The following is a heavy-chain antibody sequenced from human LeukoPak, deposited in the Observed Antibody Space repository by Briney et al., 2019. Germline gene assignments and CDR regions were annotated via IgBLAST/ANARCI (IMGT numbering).Heavy chain of an antibody. Sequence: GGSLRLSXAASGFTFSSYSMNWVRQAPGKGLEWVSSISSSSSYIYYADSVKGRFTISRDNAKNSLYLQMNSLRAEDTAVYYCARDGYYYYYMDVWGKGTTVTVSS. V-gene: IGHV3-21*01. CDR2: ISSSSSYI. CDR1: GFTFSSYS. J-gene: IGHJ6*03. CDR3: ARDGYYYYYMDV.